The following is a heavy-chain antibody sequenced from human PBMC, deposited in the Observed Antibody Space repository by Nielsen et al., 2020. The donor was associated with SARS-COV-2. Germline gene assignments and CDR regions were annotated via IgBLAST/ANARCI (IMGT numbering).Heavy chain of an antibody. V-gene: IGHV4-59*01. CDR3: ARDYFGDYLDAFDI. D-gene: IGHD4-17*01. CDR2: INDSGST. CDR1: GGSMSRFY. J-gene: IGHJ3*02. Sequence: SETLSLTCTVSGGSMSRFYWSWIRQSPGKGLEWIGYINDSGSTKYSPSLKSRVTISLDTSKAQFSLKLSSVTPADTAVYYCARDYFGDYLDAFDIWGQGTMVTVSS.